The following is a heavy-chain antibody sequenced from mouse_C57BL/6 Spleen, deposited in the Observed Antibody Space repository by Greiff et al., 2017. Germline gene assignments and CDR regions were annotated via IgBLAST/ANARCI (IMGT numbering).Heavy chain of an antibody. CDR3: AREITTVDRYYFDC. CDR2: IHPNSGST. Sequence: QVQLQQPGAELVKPGASVKLSCKASGYTFTSYWMHWVKQRPGQGLEWIGMIHPNSGSTNYNEKFKSKATLTVDKSSSTAYMQLSSLTSEDSAVYYCAREITTVDRYYFDCWGQGTTLTVSS. D-gene: IGHD1-1*01. CDR1: GYTFTSYW. V-gene: IGHV1-64*01. J-gene: IGHJ2*01.